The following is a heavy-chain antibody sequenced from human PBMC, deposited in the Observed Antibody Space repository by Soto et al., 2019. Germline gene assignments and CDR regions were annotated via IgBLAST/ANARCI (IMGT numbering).Heavy chain of an antibody. CDR1: GGTFSSYA. V-gene: IGHV1-69*01. J-gene: IGHJ6*02. Sequence: QVQLVQSGAEVKKPGSSVKVSCKASGGTFSSYAISWVRQAPGQGLEWMGGIIPIFGTANYAQKFQGRVTLTGEESTNQGRRGVGQLGSEGNAGYYCAGPPGGGGSYYYGMDVWGQGTTVTVSS. CDR2: IIPIFGTA. D-gene: IGHD1-26*01. CDR3: AGPPGGGGSYYYGMDV.